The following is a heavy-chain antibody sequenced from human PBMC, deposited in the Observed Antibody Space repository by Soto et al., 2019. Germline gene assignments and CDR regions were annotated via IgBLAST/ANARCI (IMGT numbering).Heavy chain of an antibody. CDR3: ARVWNDGRFDY. V-gene: IGHV3-7*03. D-gene: IGHD1-1*01. CDR1: GFTFSNYW. Sequence: GSLRLSCAASGFTFSNYWMTWVRQAPGKGLEWVASINQNGGAMHYVDSVKGRFTVSRDNAKNSLYLQVNSLRAEDTAVFYCARVWNDGRFDYWGQGTLVTVSS. J-gene: IGHJ4*02. CDR2: INQNGGAM.